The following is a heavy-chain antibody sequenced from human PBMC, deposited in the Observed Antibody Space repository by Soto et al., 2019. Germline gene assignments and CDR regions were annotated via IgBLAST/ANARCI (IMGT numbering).Heavy chain of an antibody. CDR2: MNPNSGNT. CDR1: GYTFTSYD. D-gene: IGHD6-19*01. V-gene: IGHV1-8*01. CDR3: ARASIAVVGYYYYYMDV. Sequence: ASVKVSCKASGYTFTSYDINWVRQATGQGLEWMGWMNPNSGNTGYAQKFQGRVTMTRNTSISTAYMELSSLRSEDTAVYYCARASIAVVGYYYYYMDVWGKGTTVTVSS. J-gene: IGHJ6*03.